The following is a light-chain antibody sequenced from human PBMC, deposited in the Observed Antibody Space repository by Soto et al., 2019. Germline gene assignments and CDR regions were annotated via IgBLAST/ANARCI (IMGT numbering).Light chain of an antibody. V-gene: IGKV2-28*01. Sequence: EIVMTQSPLYLPVTPGEPASISCRSSQSLRNGDGDDSLDWYLQKPGQSPQLLIYLASTRASGVPDRFRGSGTGTEVTLTISSLEAYDVGIYYCMQALQTPFTFGPGTKVDVK. CDR2: LAS. CDR3: MQALQTPFT. J-gene: IGKJ3*01. CDR1: QSLRNGDGDDS.